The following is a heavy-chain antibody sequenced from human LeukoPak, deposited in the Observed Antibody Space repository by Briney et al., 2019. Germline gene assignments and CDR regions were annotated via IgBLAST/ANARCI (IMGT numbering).Heavy chain of an antibody. V-gene: IGHV3-20*04. CDR1: GFTVSSNY. CDR2: INWNGGST. CDR3: ARDGIVGATTFDY. Sequence: GGSLRLSCAASGFTVSSNYMSWVRQAPGKGLEWVSGINWNGGSTGYADSVKGRFTISRDNAKNSLYLQMNSLRAEDTALYYCARDGIVGATTFDYWGQGTLVTVSS. D-gene: IGHD1-26*01. J-gene: IGHJ4*02.